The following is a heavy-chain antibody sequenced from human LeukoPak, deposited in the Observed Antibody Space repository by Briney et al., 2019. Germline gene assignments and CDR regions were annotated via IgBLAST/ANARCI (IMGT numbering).Heavy chain of an antibody. D-gene: IGHD3-22*01. V-gene: IGHV3-23*01. J-gene: IGHJ4*02. Sequence: PGGSLRLSRAASGFTFSSYAMSWVRPAPGKGLEWVSGISGSGNNTYYADSVKGRFTISRDNSKNTLYVQVNSLGTEDTAAYYCAKGSYYDSSGSFYFDYWGQGTLVTVSS. CDR3: AKGSYYDSSGSFYFDY. CDR2: ISGSGNNT. CDR1: GFTFSSYA.